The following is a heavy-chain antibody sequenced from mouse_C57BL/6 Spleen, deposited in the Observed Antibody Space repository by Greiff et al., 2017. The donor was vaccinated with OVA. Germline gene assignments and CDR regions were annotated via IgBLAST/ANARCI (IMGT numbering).Heavy chain of an antibody. CDR1: GFNIKDDY. CDR3: SLITTVPFAY. CDR2: IDPENGDT. D-gene: IGHD1-1*01. Sequence: EVQLVESGAELVRPGASVKLSCTASGFNIKDDYMHWVKQRPEQGLEWIGWIDPENGDTEYASKFQGKATITADTSSNTAYLQLSSLTSEDTAVYYCSLITTVPFAYWGQGTLVTVSA. V-gene: IGHV14-4*01. J-gene: IGHJ3*01.